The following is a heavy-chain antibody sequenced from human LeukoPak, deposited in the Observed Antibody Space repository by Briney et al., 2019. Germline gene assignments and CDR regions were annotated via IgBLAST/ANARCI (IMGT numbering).Heavy chain of an antibody. CDR3: AKGGYDYVEVSYFDS. CDR2: IVASSGAT. J-gene: IGHJ4*02. V-gene: IGHV3-23*01. Sequence: AGGSLRLSCAASGFNFNNYAMSWVRQAPGKGLEWVSHIVASSGATFYADSVKGRFTISRDHSRNTLYLQMNSLRAEDTALYYCAKGGYDYVEVSYFDSWGQGTLVTVSS. D-gene: IGHD5-12*01. CDR1: GFNFNNYA.